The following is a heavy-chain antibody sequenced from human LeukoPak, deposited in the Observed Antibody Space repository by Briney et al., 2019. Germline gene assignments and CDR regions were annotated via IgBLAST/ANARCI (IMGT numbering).Heavy chain of an antibody. Sequence: PSQTLSLTCTVSGGSISSGSYYWSWIRQPAGKGLEWIGRIYTRGSTNYNPSLKSRVTISVDTSKNQFSLKLSSVTAADTAVYYCARAPYWGSSHFDYWGQGTLVTVSS. CDR3: ARAPYWGSSHFDY. V-gene: IGHV4-61*02. D-gene: IGHD3-16*01. CDR1: GGSISSGSYY. CDR2: IYTRGST. J-gene: IGHJ4*02.